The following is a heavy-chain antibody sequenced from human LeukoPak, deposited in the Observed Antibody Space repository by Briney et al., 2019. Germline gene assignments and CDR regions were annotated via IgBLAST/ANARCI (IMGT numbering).Heavy chain of an antibody. CDR1: GFTFSNYA. CDR3: ARGHSSGWFYFDS. D-gene: IGHD6-19*01. J-gene: IGHJ4*02. CDR2: GGST. Sequence: GGSLRLSCAASGFTFSNYAMSWVRQAPGRGLEWVSGGGSTYYADSVKGHFTISRDNSRNTLYLQMNSLRAEDTAVYYCARGHSSGWFYFDSWGQGTLVAVSS. V-gene: IGHV3-23*01.